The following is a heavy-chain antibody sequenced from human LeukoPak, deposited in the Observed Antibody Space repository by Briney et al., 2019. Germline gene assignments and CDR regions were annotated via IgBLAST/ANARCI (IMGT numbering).Heavy chain of an antibody. CDR2: ISGSGGST. J-gene: IGHJ4*02. V-gene: IGHV3-23*01. CDR1: GFTFSSYA. D-gene: IGHD3-10*01. Sequence: SGGSLRLSCAASGFTFSSYAVSWVRQAPGKGLEWVSAISGSGGSTYYADSVKGRFTISRDNSKNTLYLQMNSLRAEDTAVYYCAKDKTYYYGSGSPGSDYWGQGTLVTVSS. CDR3: AKDKTYYYGSGSPGSDY.